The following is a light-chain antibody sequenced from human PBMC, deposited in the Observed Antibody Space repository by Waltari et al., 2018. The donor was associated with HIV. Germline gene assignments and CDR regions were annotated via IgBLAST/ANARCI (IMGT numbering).Light chain of an antibody. CDR3: QVWDGNSGQVV. J-gene: IGLJ2*01. Sequence: YVLTQPPSVSAAPGQTARISCEGNGLGSKSVHWYQQKPGQAAVVVVYDNYDRASNTPARISGSKSGNVATLTVARVEAADESDFHCQVWDGNSGQVVFGGGTRLIV. CDR1: GLGSKS. CDR2: DNY. V-gene: IGLV3-21*02.